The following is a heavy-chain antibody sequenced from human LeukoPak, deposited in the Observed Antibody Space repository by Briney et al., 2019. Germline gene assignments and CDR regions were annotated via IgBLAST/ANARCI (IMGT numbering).Heavy chain of an antibody. CDR1: GYSITTGYY. J-gene: IGHJ3*01. V-gene: IGHV4-38-2*02. Sequence: SETLSLTCTVSGYSITTGYYWGWIRQPPGKGLEWIGSIYKTGSTFYNPSLKSRVTISVDTSKNQFSLRLSSVTAADTAVYYCARDQDYYGSGSYGPDYWGQGTMGTVSS. CDR3: ARDQDYYGSGSYGPDY. CDR2: IYKTGST. D-gene: IGHD3-10*01.